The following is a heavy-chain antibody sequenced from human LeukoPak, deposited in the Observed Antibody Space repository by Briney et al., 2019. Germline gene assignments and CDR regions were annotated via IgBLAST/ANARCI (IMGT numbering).Heavy chain of an antibody. CDR3: ANRRAVWERYYYDRSYDY. CDR2: ISGSGGST. Sequence: GGSLRLSCAASGFTFSSYAMSWVRQAPGKGLEWVSAISGSGGSTYYADSVKGRFTISRDNSKNTLYLQMTSLRAEDTAVYYCANRRAVWERYYYDRSYDYWGQGTLVTVSS. D-gene: IGHD3-22*01. V-gene: IGHV3-23*01. CDR1: GFTFSSYA. J-gene: IGHJ4*02.